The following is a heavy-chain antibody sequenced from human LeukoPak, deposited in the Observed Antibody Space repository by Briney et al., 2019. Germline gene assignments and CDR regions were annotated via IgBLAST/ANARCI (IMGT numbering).Heavy chain of an antibody. V-gene: IGHV3-43*02. D-gene: IGHD3-10*01. J-gene: IGHJ4*02. CDR2: ISGDGAYT. Sequence: PGGSLRLSCAASGFTFDDYAMHWVRQAPGKRLEWVSLISGDGAYTYYADSVKGQFTISRDNSKNSLYLQMDTLRTEDTALYYCAKDEAGSGTYFLEGVFDFWGQGTLVTVS. CDR3: AKDEAGSGTYFLEGVFDF. CDR1: GFTFDDYA.